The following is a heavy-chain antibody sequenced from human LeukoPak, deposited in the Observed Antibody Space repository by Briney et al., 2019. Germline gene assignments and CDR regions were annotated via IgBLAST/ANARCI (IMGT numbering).Heavy chain of an antibody. V-gene: IGHV3-21*01. J-gene: IGHJ4*02. Sequence: PGGSLRLSCAASGFTFSSYSMNWVRQAPGKGLEWVSSISSSSYIYYADSVKGRFTISRDNAKNSLYLQMNSLRAEDTAVYYCARGREGSSGYYLDYWGQGTLVTVSS. D-gene: IGHD3-22*01. CDR1: GFTFSSYS. CDR2: ISSSSYI. CDR3: ARGREGSSGYYLDY.